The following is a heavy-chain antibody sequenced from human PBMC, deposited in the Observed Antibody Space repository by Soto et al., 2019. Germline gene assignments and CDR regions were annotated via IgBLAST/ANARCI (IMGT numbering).Heavy chain of an antibody. CDR3: ASGSYELLAADY. CDR2: INPNSGGT. CDR1: GCSFTGYY. Sequence: XAVKVSCPASGCSFTGYYIRWVRQAPGQGLEWMGWINPNSGGTNYAQKFQGRVTMTRDTSISTAYMELSRLRSDDTAVYYCASGSYELLAADYWGQGTLGTV. J-gene: IGHJ4*02. V-gene: IGHV1-2*02. D-gene: IGHD1-26*01.